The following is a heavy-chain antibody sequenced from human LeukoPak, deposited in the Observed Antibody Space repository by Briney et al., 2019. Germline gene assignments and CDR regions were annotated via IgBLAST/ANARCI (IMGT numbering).Heavy chain of an antibody. D-gene: IGHD1-26*01. V-gene: IGHV1-8*03. J-gene: IGHJ4*02. CDR2: MNPNSGNT. Sequence: ASVKVSCKASGYTFTSYDINWVRQATGQGLEWMGWMNPNSGNTGYAQKFQGRVTITRNTSISTAYMELSSLRSEDTAVYYCARGPTSGSYTGRDYWGQGTLVTVSS. CDR1: GYTFTSYD. CDR3: ARGPTSGSYTGRDY.